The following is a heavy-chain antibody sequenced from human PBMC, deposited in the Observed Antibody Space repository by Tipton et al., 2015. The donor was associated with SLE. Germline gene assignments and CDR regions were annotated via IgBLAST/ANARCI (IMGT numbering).Heavy chain of an antibody. J-gene: IGHJ3*02. CDR2: ISTYTGNT. V-gene: IGHV1-18*01. D-gene: IGHD1-1*01. Sequence: QSGPEVKKPGASVKVSCKASGYRFRNFGITWVRQAPGQGLEWMGWISTYTGNTNYAQKFQDRVTLTRDTSTTTAYMELRSLRSDDTAVYYCAIYKPRNDVFDIWGQGTWVTVSS. CDR3: AIYKPRNDVFDI. CDR1: GYRFRNFG.